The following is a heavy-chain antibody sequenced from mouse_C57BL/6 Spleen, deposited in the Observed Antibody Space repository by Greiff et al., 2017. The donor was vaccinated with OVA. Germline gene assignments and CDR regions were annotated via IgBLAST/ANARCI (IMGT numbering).Heavy chain of an antibody. Sequence: VQLQQSGTVLARPGASVKMSCKTSGYTFTSYWMHWVKQRPGQGLEWIGAIYPGNSDPSYNQKFKGKAKLTAVTSASTAYMELSSLTNEDSAVYYCTRSFITTVGSPYYFDYWGQGTTLTVSS. CDR3: TRSFITTVGSPYYFDY. J-gene: IGHJ2*01. CDR1: GYTFTSYW. CDR2: IYPGNSDP. V-gene: IGHV1-5*01. D-gene: IGHD1-1*01.